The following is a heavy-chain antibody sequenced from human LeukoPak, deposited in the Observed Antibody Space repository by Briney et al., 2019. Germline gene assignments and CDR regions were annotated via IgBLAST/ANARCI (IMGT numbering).Heavy chain of an antibody. D-gene: IGHD3-10*02. Sequence: GGSLRLSCAASGLTFSTYWMSWVHQAPGKGLECVGIINEHGSEKYYVDSVKGRFTISRDNAKDSLYLQINSLRAEDTAVYYCARGALRSVDYWGQGTLLTVSS. J-gene: IGHJ4*02. CDR2: INEHGSEK. V-gene: IGHV3-7*03. CDR1: GLTFSTYW. CDR3: ARGALRSVDY.